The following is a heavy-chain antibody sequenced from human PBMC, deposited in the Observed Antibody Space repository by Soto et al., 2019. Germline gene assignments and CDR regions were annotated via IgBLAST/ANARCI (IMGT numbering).Heavy chain of an antibody. CDR2: ISNDGNNN. D-gene: IGHD5-12*01. V-gene: IGHV3-30-3*02. CDR3: SRFVGYGGSEYYFDN. Sequence: QVQPVESGGGVVQPGRSLRLSCVVSGFTFRSYAMHWVRQAPGKGLEWVAVISNDGNNNYHADSVKSRFTISRDNSKNTLYLHMDSLRAEDTALYYCSRFVGYGGSEYYFDNWGQGIHVIVST. J-gene: IGHJ4*02. CDR1: GFTFRSYA.